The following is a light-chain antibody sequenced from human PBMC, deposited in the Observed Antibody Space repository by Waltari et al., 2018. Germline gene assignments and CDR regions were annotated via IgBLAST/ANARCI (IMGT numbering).Light chain of an antibody. CDR2: DSY. CDR3: CGYGGTFTSV. V-gene: IGLV2-23*01. Sequence: ALTQPSSVSGSPGQSIPVPCSDSGLPSWYQQHPGKAPRLLIYDSYKRPSGVSDRFSGSQSGTTASLTISGLQAEDEGVYYCCGYGGTFTSVFGGGTKVTVL. CDR1: GL. J-gene: IGLJ2*01.